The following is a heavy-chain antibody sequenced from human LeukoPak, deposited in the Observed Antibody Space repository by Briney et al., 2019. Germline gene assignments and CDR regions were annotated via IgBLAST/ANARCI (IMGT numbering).Heavy chain of an antibody. J-gene: IGHJ4*02. CDR2: ISGSGGST. Sequence: PGGSLRLSCAASGFTLSNYGMSWVRQAPGKGLEWVSSISGSGGSTNYADSVKGRFTISRDNTNNTLYLQMNSLRVEDTAVYYCAKDRSYSSSSTFDYWGQVTLVTVSS. D-gene: IGHD6-6*01. CDR3: AKDRSYSSSSTFDY. CDR1: GFTLSNYG. V-gene: IGHV3-23*01.